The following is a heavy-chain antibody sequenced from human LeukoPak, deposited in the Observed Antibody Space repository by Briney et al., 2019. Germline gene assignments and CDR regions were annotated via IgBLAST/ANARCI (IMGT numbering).Heavy chain of an antibody. CDR3: ARVGSRRDFDY. CDR2: SDINSGSM. CDR1: GFTIRTFS. D-gene: IGHD1-26*01. J-gene: IGHJ4*02. Sequence: PGGSLRLSCAASGFTIRTFSMNWVRQAPGKGLEWVSSSDINSGSMYYSDSVKGRFTMSRDNAKNTMYLQMNSLRAEDTAVYYCARVGSRRDFDYWGQGTLVTVSS. V-gene: IGHV3-21*01.